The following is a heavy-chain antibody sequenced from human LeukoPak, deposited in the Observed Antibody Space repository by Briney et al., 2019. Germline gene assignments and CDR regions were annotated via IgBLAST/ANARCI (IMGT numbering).Heavy chain of an antibody. V-gene: IGHV4-59*02. J-gene: IGHJ4*02. CDR3: AGGRGGSGWIDY. CDR2: IYNSGSA. Sequence: SETLSLTCTVSDGSVSAYYWSWIRQPPGKGLEWIGYIYNSGSANYNPSLKSRVTISVDTSKNQFSLKLSSVTAADTAVYYCAGGRGGSGWIDYWGQGTLVTVSS. D-gene: IGHD6-19*01. CDR1: DGSVSAYY.